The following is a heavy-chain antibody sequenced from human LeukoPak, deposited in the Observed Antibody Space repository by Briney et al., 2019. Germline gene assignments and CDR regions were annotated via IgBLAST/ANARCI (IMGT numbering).Heavy chain of an antibody. V-gene: IGHV3-48*01. CDR1: GFTFSSYE. CDR2: ISSSSSTI. J-gene: IGHJ4*02. CDR3: ARVRYFDGEGLDY. Sequence: GGSLRLSCAASGFTFSSYEMNWVRQAPGKGLEWVSYISSSSSTIYYADSVKGRFTISRDNAKNSLYLQMNSLRAEDTAVYYCARVRYFDGEGLDYWGQGTLVTVSS. D-gene: IGHD3-9*01.